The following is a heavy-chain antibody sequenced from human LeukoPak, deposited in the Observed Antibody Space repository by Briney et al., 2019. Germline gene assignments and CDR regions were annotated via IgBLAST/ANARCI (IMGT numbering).Heavy chain of an antibody. J-gene: IGHJ4*02. CDR1: GGSISSFY. D-gene: IGHD3-10*01. V-gene: IGHV4-59*01. Sequence: PPETLSPTRSVSGGSISSFYRSWIRQPPGKGLEWIGYIYYSGSTNYNPSLKSRVTISVDTSKNQFSLKLSSVTSADTAVYYCARGVRLYGSGGYSTACADYWGPGTLVTVSS. CDR3: ARGVRLYGSGGYSTACADY. CDR2: IYYSGST.